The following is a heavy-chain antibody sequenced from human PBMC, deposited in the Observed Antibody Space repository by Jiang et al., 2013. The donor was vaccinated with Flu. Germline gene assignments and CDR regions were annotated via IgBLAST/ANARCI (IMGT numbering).Heavy chain of an antibody. CDR2: IDYTGKT. CDR3: ARVSSGWYTTDY. D-gene: IGHD6-19*01. J-gene: IGHJ4*02. Sequence: GSGLVKPSETLSLTCTVSGGSINSRSYYWGWIRQPPGKGLEWIGTIDYTGKTYYTPSLESRVAISVDTSKNKFSLRLSSLTAADTAVYYCARVSSGWYTTDYWGQGTLVTVSS. V-gene: IGHV4-39*07. CDR1: GGSINSRSYY.